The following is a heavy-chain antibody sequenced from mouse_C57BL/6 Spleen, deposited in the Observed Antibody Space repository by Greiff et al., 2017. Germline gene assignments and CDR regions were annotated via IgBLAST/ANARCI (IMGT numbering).Heavy chain of an antibody. J-gene: IGHJ3*01. V-gene: IGHV1-26*01. Sequence: EVQLVESGPELVKPGASVKISCKASGYTFTDYYMNWVKQSHGKSLEWIGDINPNNGGTSYNQKFKGKATLTVDKSSSTAYMELRSLTSEDSAVYCCARYYYGSSYGFAYWGQGTLVTVSA. D-gene: IGHD1-1*01. CDR1: GYTFTDYY. CDR3: ARYYYGSSYGFAY. CDR2: INPNNGGT.